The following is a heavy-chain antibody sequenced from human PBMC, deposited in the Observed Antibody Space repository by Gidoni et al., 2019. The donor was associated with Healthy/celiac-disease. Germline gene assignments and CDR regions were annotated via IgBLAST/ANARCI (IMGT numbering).Heavy chain of an antibody. CDR2: IYYSGST. Sequence: QVQLQESGPGLVKPSQTLSLTCTVSGGSISSGGYYWSWIRQHPGKGLEWIGYIYYSGSTYYNPSLKSRVTISVDTSKNQFSLKLSSVTAADTAVYYCARVWGCSGGSCYSHWYFDLWGRATLVTVSS. CDR3: ARVWGCSGGSCYSHWYFDL. J-gene: IGHJ2*01. V-gene: IGHV4-31*03. CDR1: GGSISSGGYY. D-gene: IGHD2-15*01.